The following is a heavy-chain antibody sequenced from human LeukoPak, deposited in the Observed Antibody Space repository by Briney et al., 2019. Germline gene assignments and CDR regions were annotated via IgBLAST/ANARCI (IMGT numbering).Heavy chain of an antibody. CDR2: ISYDGTKT. J-gene: IGHJ4*02. CDR1: GFTFSSSN. D-gene: IGHD3-10*01. CDR3: EREWFGESN. Sequence: GGSLRLSCVPSGFTFSSSNMHWVRQSPGRGLEWVALISYDGTKTYYGESVKGRFTVSRDNSKNMLFLQRNSLSAEDTAIYYCEREWFGESNWGQGARVTVSS. V-gene: IGHV3-30*04.